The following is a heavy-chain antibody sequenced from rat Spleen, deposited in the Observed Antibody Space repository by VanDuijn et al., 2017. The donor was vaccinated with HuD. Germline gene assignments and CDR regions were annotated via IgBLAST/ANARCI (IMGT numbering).Heavy chain of an antibody. Sequence: EVQLVESGGGLVQPGRSLKLSCAASGFTFSKFDMAWVRQAPTKGLEWVASISYEGSSTYYGDSVKGRFTISRDNAKSTLYLQMDSLRSEDTATYYCARSVFDYWGQGVMVTVSS. V-gene: IGHV5-22*01. CDR3: ARSVFDY. J-gene: IGHJ2*01. CDR2: ISYEGSST. CDR1: GFTFSKFD.